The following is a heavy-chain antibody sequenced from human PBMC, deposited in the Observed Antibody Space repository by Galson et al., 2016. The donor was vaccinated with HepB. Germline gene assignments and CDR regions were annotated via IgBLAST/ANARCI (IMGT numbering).Heavy chain of an antibody. D-gene: IGHD1-1*01. V-gene: IGHV4-4*01. Sequence: ETLSLTCAVSGGSISSSDWWSWVRQPPGQGLEWIGQICHSGRVNHTPHRASRVTIQIDTSNNYSSLRLTSVTAADTAVYFCARDQYTTPSPDPAAPGHNWFDPWGQGTLVIVSS. CDR2: ICHSGRV. CDR1: GGSISSSDW. CDR3: ARDQYTTPSPDPAAPGHNWFDP. J-gene: IGHJ5*02.